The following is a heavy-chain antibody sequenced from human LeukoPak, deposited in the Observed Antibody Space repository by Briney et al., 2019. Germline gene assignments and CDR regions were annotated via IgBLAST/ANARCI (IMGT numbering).Heavy chain of an antibody. D-gene: IGHD3-10*01. J-gene: IGHJ5*02. CDR1: GFSFDTHG. Sequence: GGSLRLSCAASGFSFDTHGMHWVRQAPGKGLEWVAVIWYDGSKKYYADSVKGRFTISRDNSKKSLFLQMNSLRAEDTALYYCAKDPYYYGSGSYYNGWFDPWGQGTLVTVSS. CDR2: IWYDGSKK. CDR3: AKDPYYYGSGSYYNGWFDP. V-gene: IGHV3-33*06.